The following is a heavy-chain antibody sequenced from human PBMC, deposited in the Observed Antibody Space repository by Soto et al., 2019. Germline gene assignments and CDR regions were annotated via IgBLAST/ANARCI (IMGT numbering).Heavy chain of an antibody. D-gene: IGHD3-3*01. CDR2: INSDGSST. CDR1: GFTFSSYW. J-gene: IGHJ6*02. Sequence: PGGSLRLSCAASGFTFSSYWMHWVRQAPGKGLVWVSRINSDGSSTSYADSVKGRFTISRDNAKNTLYLQMNSLRAEDTAVYYCARGYYDFWSGYLRRPMDVWGQGTTVTVSS. V-gene: IGHV3-74*01. CDR3: ARGYYDFWSGYLRRPMDV.